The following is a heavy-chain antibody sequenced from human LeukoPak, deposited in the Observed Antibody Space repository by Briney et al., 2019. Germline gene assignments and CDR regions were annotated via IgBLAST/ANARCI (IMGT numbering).Heavy chain of an antibody. D-gene: IGHD3-10*01. CDR1: GFTFSSYG. J-gene: IGHJ4*02. V-gene: IGHV3-30*02. CDR2: IRYDTSNK. Sequence: GGSLRLSCAASGFTFSSYGMHWVRQAPGKGLEWVAFIRYDTSNKYYADSVKGRFTISRDNSKNTLYLQMNSLRAEDTAVYYCAKDWYYYGSGSGYYFDYWGQGTLVTASS. CDR3: AKDWYYYGSGSGYYFDY.